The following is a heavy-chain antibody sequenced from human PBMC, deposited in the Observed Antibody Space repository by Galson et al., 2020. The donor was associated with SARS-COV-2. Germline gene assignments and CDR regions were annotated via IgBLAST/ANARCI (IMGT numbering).Heavy chain of an antibody. J-gene: IGHJ5*02. D-gene: IGHD4-17*01. CDR2: ISSSSSYI. V-gene: IGHV3-21*01. CDR1: GFTFSSYS. Sequence: GESLKISCAASGFTFSSYSMNWVRQAPGKGLEWVSSISSSSSYIYYADSVKGRFTISRDNAKNSLYLQMNSLRAEDTAVYYCAKLRAGDYPGGWFDPWGQGTLVTVSS. CDR3: AKLRAGDYPGGWFDP.